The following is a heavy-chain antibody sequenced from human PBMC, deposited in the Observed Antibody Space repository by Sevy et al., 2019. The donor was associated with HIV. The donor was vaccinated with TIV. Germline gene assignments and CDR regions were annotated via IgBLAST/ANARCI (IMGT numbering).Heavy chain of an antibody. CDR3: TRPFGGDYVGY. V-gene: IGHV3-73*01. J-gene: IGHJ4*02. Sequence: GGSLRLSCAASGFTFSDSAMNWVRQASGKGLEWVGRIRSKAYSYATANGASVKGRFTISRDDSKNTAYLQMNSLKTEDTAVYYCTRPFGGDYVGYWGQGTLFTVSS. CDR1: GFTFSDSA. D-gene: IGHD3-16*01. CDR2: IRSKAYSYAT.